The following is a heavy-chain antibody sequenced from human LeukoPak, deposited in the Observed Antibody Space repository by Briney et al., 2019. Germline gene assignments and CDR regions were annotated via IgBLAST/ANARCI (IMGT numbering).Heavy chain of an antibody. Sequence: GASVKVSCKASGYTFTSYAMHWVRQAPGQRLEWMGWINAGNGNTKYSQKFQGRVTITRDTSASTAYMELSSLRSEDTAVYYCARDRGDPTDYYFDYWGQGALVTVSS. D-gene: IGHD2-21*02. CDR3: ARDRGDPTDYYFDY. CDR1: GYTFTSYA. J-gene: IGHJ4*02. V-gene: IGHV1-3*01. CDR2: INAGNGNT.